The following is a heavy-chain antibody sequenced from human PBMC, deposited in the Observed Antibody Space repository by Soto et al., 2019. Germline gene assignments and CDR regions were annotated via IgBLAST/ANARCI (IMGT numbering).Heavy chain of an antibody. V-gene: IGHV3-30-3*01. CDR1: GVTFSSYA. J-gene: IGHJ4*02. CDR3: AREGRWLQFRSGYSDY. Sequence: QVQLGESGGGVVQPGRSLRLSCAASGVTFSSYAMHWVSQAPGQGLEWGAGISYDGSNKYYADSVKGRFTISIDNSKNTLYLQLTSLRAEDTAGYYCAREGRWLQFRSGYSDYWGQGTLVTVSS. CDR2: ISYDGSNK. D-gene: IGHD5-12*01.